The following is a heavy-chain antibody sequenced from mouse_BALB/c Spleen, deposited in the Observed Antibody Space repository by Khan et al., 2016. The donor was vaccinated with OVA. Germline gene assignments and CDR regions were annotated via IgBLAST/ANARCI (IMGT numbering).Heavy chain of an antibody. V-gene: IGHV14-3*02. J-gene: IGHJ2*01. CDR2: TDPANGNT. CDR1: GYNIKDIY. CDR3: RISTINA. Sequence: VQLQQSGAELVKPAASLKLSCTASGYNIKDIYIHWVKQRPEKGLERIRRTDPANGNTKYDPKFQGRATITADTSPNTAYLQLSSLTSEDTAVYYCRISTINAWGQGTTLTVSS.